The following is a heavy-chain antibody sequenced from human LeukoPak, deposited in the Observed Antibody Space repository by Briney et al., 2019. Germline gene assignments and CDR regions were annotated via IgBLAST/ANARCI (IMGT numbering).Heavy chain of an antibody. D-gene: IGHD6-13*01. J-gene: IGHJ4*02. CDR2: INPSGGST. CDR1: GYTFTSYY. CDR3: ASDTRIAAAGTSCYFDY. Sequence: GASVKVSCKASGYTFTSYYMHWVRQAPGQGLEWMGIINPSGGSTSYAQKFQGRVTMTRDMSTSTVYMELSSLRSEDTAVYYCASDTRIAAAGTSCYFDYWGQGTLVTVSS. V-gene: IGHV1-46*01.